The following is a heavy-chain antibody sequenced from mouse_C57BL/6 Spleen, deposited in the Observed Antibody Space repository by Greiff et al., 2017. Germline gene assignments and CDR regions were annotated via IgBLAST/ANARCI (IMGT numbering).Heavy chain of an antibody. Sequence: VKLQESGAELARPGASVKLSCKASGYTFTSYGISWVKQRTGQGLEWIGEIYPRSGNTYYNEKFKGKATLTADKSSSTAYMELRSLTSEDSAVYFCARGGTYYDYDAGAWFAYWGQGTLVTVSA. CDR3: ARGGTYYDYDAGAWFAY. J-gene: IGHJ3*01. V-gene: IGHV1-81*01. CDR1: GYTFTSYG. D-gene: IGHD2-4*01. CDR2: IYPRSGNT.